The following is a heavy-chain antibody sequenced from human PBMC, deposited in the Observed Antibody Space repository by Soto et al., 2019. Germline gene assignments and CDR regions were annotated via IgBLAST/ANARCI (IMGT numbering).Heavy chain of an antibody. CDR1: GGSISSGGYY. D-gene: IGHD4-17*01. V-gene: IGHV4-31*03. J-gene: IGHJ5*02. CDR2: IYYSGST. CDR3: ARRGDDYGDFNWFDP. Sequence: QVQLQESGPGLVKPSQTLSLTCTVSGGSISSGGYYWSWIRQHPGKGLEWIGYIYYSGSTYYNPSLKSRVTISVGTSKNQFSLKLSSVTAAHTAVYYCARRGDDYGDFNWFDPWGQGTLVTVSS.